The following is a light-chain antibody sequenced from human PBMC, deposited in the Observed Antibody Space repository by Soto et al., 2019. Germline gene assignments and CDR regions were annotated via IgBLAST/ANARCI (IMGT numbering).Light chain of an antibody. J-gene: IGKJ1*01. V-gene: IGKV1-5*01. CDR1: QSISSW. CDR2: DAS. Sequence: DIQMTQSPSTLSASVGDRVTITCRASQSISSWLAWYQQKPGKAPKVLIYDASSLESGVPSSFSGSGSGTEFTLTISSLQPDDFATYYCQHYNSYPWTFGQGTKVEI. CDR3: QHYNSYPWT.